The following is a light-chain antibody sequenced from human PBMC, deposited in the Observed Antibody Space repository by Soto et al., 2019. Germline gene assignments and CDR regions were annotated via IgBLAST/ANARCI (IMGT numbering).Light chain of an antibody. CDR1: SSNIGNNY. Sequence: QSVLTQPPSVSAAPGQMVTISCSGSSSNIGNNYVSWYQQLPGTAPKLLIYDSNKRPSGIPDRFSGSKSGTSATLGITGLQTGEEADYYCGTWDSNLNAGVFGGGTKLTVL. CDR3: GTWDSNLNAGV. J-gene: IGLJ2*01. CDR2: DSN. V-gene: IGLV1-51*01.